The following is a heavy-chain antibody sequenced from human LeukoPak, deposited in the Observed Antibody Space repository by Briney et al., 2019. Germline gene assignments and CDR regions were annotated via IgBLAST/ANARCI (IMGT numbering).Heavy chain of an antibody. J-gene: IGHJ4*02. CDR2: IIPIFGTA. V-gene: IGHV1-69*13. D-gene: IGHD6-19*01. CDR3: ARENGYSSGWYDLAFDD. Sequence: GASVTVSCTASGGTFSSYAISWVRQAPGQGLEWMGGIIPIFGTANYAQKFQGRVTITADESTSTAYMELSSLRSEDTAVYYCARENGYSSGWYDLAFDDWGQGTLVTVSS. CDR1: GGTFSSYA.